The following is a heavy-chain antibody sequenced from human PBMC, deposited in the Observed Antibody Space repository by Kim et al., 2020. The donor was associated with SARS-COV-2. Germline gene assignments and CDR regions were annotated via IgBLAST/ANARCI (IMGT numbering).Heavy chain of an antibody. J-gene: IGHJ4*02. Sequence: GGSLRLSCAASGFTFSSHPMSWVRQAPGKGLEWVSSISDSGVGTYYADSVKGRFTISRDNSRNAVYLQMNSLRAEDTAVYYCAKRAPARERTLYFEYWGQGTLVTVSS. CDR1: GFTFSSHP. D-gene: IGHD1-26*01. V-gene: IGHV3-23*01. CDR3: AKRAPARERTLYFEY. CDR2: ISDSGVGT.